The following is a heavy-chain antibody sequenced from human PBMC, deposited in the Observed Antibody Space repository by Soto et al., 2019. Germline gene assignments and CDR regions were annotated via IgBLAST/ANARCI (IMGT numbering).Heavy chain of an antibody. CDR1: GYTFTSYD. J-gene: IGHJ4*02. CDR2: MNPNSGNT. Sequence: ASVKVSCKASGYTFTSYDINWVRQATGQGLEWMGWMNPNSGNTGYAQKFQGRVTMTRNTSISTAYMELSSLRSEDTAVYYCARPEYSGYDLPFDYWGQGTLVTVSS. D-gene: IGHD5-12*01. V-gene: IGHV1-8*01. CDR3: ARPEYSGYDLPFDY.